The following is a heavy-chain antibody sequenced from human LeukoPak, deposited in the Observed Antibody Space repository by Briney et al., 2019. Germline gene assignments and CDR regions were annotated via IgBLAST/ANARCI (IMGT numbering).Heavy chain of an antibody. V-gene: IGHV1-18*01. J-gene: IGHJ5*02. D-gene: IGHD5-24*01. Sequence: ASVTVSCKASGYTFTSYAMNWARQAPGQGLEWMGWISAYNGNTNYAQKLQGRVTMTTDTSTSTAYMELRSLRSDDTAVYYCARDNSVRDEAWWFNPWGQGTLVTVSS. CDR1: GYTFTSYA. CDR2: ISAYNGNT. CDR3: ARDNSVRDEAWWFNP.